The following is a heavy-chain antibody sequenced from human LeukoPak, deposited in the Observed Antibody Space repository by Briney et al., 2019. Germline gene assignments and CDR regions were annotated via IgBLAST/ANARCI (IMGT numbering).Heavy chain of an antibody. Sequence: PSETLSLTCTVSGGSINSGSNYWGWIRQPPGKGLEWIGSINYSGSTHYDPSLESRVTISVDTSKNQFSLKLSSVTAADTAVYYCARVPEGRYSYGRNTNWFDPWGQGTLVTVSS. J-gene: IGHJ5*02. CDR3: ARVPEGRYSYGRNTNWFDP. CDR1: GGSINSGSNY. CDR2: INYSGST. V-gene: IGHV4-39*07. D-gene: IGHD5-18*01.